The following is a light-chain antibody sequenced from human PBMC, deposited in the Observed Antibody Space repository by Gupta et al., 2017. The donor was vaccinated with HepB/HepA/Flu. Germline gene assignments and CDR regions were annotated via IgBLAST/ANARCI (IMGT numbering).Light chain of an antibody. CDR3: HESYSTPCS. CDR2: AAS. J-gene: IGKJ2*04. CDR1: KSISSY. Sequence: DIQMTQSPSSLSASVRDRVTITGRASKSISSYLNWYQQKQGKAPKLLIYAASSLQSRVQSRCSGSGSGTAFTITSSRLQHKDIETYHCHESYSTPCSFGQGTKLEIK. V-gene: IGKV1-39*01.